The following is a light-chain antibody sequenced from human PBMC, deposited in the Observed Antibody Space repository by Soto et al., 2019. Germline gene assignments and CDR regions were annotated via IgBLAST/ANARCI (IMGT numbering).Light chain of an antibody. V-gene: IGKV3-15*01. CDR1: QSVRRD. CDR3: QQYNSWPRT. Sequence: EIVMTQSPATLSVSPGERATLSCRASQSVRRDLAWYQQKPGQAPRLFIYGASTRATGFPARFSGSGSGTEFTLTISSLQSEDFAVYYCQQYNSWPRTFGQGTKVEIK. CDR2: GAS. J-gene: IGKJ1*01.